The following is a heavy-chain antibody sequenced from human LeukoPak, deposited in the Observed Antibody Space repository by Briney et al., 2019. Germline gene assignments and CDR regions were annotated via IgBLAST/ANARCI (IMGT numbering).Heavy chain of an antibody. CDR1: GGSISSGGYY. CDR2: IYYSGST. D-gene: IGHD2-2*01. V-gene: IGHV4-31*03. J-gene: IGHJ5*02. Sequence: SETLSLTCTVSGGSISSGGYYWSWIRQHPGKGLEWIGYIYYSGSTYYNPSLKSRVTISVDTSKNQFSLKLSSVTAADMAVYYCATIVVVPAATGRAGWFDPWGQGTLVTVSS. CDR3: ATIVVVPAATGRAGWFDP.